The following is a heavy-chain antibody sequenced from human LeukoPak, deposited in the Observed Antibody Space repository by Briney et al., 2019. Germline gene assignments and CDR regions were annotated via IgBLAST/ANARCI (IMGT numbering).Heavy chain of an antibody. CDR1: GGSISSYY. CDR2: IYYSGST. J-gene: IGHJ5*02. Sequence: SETLSLTCTVSGGSISSYYWSWIRQPPGKGLEWIGYIYYSGSTNYNPSLKSRVTISVDTSKNQFSLKLRSVTAADTAVYYCARHIRIAAAGTGWFDPWGQGTLVTVSS. V-gene: IGHV4-59*08. D-gene: IGHD6-13*01. CDR3: ARHIRIAAAGTGWFDP.